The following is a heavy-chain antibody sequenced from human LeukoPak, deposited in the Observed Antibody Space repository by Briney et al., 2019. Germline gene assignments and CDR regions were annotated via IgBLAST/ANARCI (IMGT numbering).Heavy chain of an antibody. V-gene: IGHV1-18*01. CDR3: ATGDSVTGTTKSIDY. Sequence: ASVKVSCKASGYTFTSYGISWVRQAPGQGLEWMGWISAYNGNTNYAQKFQGRVTMTEDTSTDTAYMELSSLRSEDTAVYYCATGDSVTGTTKSIDYWGQGTLVTVSS. J-gene: IGHJ4*02. D-gene: IGHD1-7*01. CDR2: ISAYNGNT. CDR1: GYTFTSYG.